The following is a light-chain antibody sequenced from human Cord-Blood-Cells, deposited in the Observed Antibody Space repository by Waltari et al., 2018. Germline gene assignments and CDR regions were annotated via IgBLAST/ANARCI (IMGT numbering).Light chain of an antibody. Sequence: EIVLTQSPATLSLSPGERATLSCRASPSVSSYLAWYQQKPGQAPRLLIYDASNRATGIPARFSGSGSGTDFTLTISSLESEDFAVYYCQQRSNWPPLFGGGTKVEIK. CDR2: DAS. J-gene: IGKJ4*01. CDR3: QQRSNWPPL. V-gene: IGKV3-11*01. CDR1: PSVSSY.